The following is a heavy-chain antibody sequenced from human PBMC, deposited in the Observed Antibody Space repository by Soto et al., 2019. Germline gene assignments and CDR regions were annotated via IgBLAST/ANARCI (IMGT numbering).Heavy chain of an antibody. J-gene: IGHJ4*02. V-gene: IGHV3-74*01. D-gene: IGHD6-6*01. CDR1: GFTFSSYW. CDR3: VREEYSSSWPPLDY. CDR2: IGSDGSGT. Sequence: PGGSLRLSCAASGFTFSSYWMHWVRQAPGKGLVWVSRIGSDGSGTSYADSVKGRFSISRDNAKNTLFLQMNSLTADDTAVYYCVREEYSSSWPPLDYWGQGTLVTVSS.